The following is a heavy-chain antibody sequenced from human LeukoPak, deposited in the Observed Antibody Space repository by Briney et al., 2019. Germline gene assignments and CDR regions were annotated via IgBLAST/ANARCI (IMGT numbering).Heavy chain of an antibody. CDR3: ARGKWFGKLLYNWFDP. CDR2: IIPILGIA. J-gene: IGHJ5*02. V-gene: IGHV1-69*02. D-gene: IGHD3-10*01. CDR1: GGTFSSYT. Sequence: SVKVSCKASGGTFSSYTISWVRQAPGQGLEWMGRIIPILGIANYAQKFQGRVTITADKSTSTAYMELSSLRSEDTAVYYCARGKWFGKLLYNWFDPWGQGTLVTVSS.